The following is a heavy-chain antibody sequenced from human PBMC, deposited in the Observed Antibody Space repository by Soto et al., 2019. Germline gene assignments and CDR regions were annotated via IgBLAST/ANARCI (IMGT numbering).Heavy chain of an antibody. Sequence: EAQMLESGGGSVQPGGSLRLSCAASGFTFSTYAVAWVRQSLGKGLEWVSSISASGGDTWYADSVKGRFTISRDNSKNTLYLQMNSLRAEDTAVYYCARRPTARASWGQGTLVTVSS. J-gene: IGHJ5*02. CDR1: GFTFSTYA. D-gene: IGHD1-1*01. CDR2: ISASGGDT. CDR3: ARRPTARAS. V-gene: IGHV3-23*01.